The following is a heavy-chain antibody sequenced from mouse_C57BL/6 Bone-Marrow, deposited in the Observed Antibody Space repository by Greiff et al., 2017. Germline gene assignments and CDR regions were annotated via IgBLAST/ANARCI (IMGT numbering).Heavy chain of an antibody. CDR3: ARRLRGLAY. Sequence: VQLQQSGAELARPGASVKLSCKASGYTFTSSGISWVKQRTGQGLEWIGEIYPRSGNTYYNEKFKGKATLTADKSSSTAYMELRSLKSEDSSFYFCARRLRGLAYWGQGTLVTVSA. V-gene: IGHV1-81*01. J-gene: IGHJ3*01. CDR1: GYTFTSSG. CDR2: IYPRSGNT. D-gene: IGHD3-2*02.